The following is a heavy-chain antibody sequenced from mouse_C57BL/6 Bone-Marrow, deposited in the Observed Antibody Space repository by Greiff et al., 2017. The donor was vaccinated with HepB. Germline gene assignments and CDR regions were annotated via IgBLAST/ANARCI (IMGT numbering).Heavy chain of an antibody. CDR3: ARRGAQATYEYYAMDY. D-gene: IGHD3-2*02. J-gene: IGHJ4*01. CDR1: GFTFSDYG. V-gene: IGHV5-15*01. Sequence: EVQLVESGGGLVQPGGSLKLSCAASGFTFSDYGMAWVRQAPRKGPEWVAFISNLAYSIYYADTVTGRFTISRENAKNTLYLEMSSLRSEDTAMYYCARRGAQATYEYYAMDYWGQGTSVTVSS. CDR2: ISNLAYSI.